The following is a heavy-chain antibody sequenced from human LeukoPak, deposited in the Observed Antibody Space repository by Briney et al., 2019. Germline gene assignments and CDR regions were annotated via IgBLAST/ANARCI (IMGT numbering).Heavy chain of an antibody. V-gene: IGHV1-46*01. D-gene: IGHD3-10*01. CDR1: GYTFTSYY. Sequence: ASVKVSCTASGYTFTSYYMHWVRQAPGQGLEWMGIINPSGGSTSYAQKFQGRVTMTRDTSTSTVYMELSSLRSEDTAVYYCARVTLGGSGSLNWFDPWGQGTLVTVSS. CDR3: ARVTLGGSGSLNWFDP. CDR2: INPSGGST. J-gene: IGHJ5*02.